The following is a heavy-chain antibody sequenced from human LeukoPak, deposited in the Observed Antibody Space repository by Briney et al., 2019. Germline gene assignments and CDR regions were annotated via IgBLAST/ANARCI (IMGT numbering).Heavy chain of an antibody. CDR1: GGSISSSSYY. D-gene: IGHD3-3*01. Sequence: SETLSLTCTVSGGSISSSSYYWGWIRQPPGKGLEWIGSIYHTGSTYYNPSLKSRVTISVDTSKNQFSLKLSSMTAADTAVYYCARVMGGYYKGQADYWGQGTLVTVSS. V-gene: IGHV4-39*07. J-gene: IGHJ4*02. CDR3: ARVMGGYYKGQADY. CDR2: IYHTGST.